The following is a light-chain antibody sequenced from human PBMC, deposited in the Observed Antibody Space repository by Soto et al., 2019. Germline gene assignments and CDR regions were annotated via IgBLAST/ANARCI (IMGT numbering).Light chain of an antibody. CDR3: QSSDSSNQVV. Sequence: NFMLTQPHSVSESPGKTVTISCTRSSGSIASNYVQGYQQRPGSAPTTVIFEDNQRPSGVPDRFSGSIDSSSNSASLTISGLKTEDEADYYCQSSDSSNQVVFGGGTQLTVL. J-gene: IGLJ2*01. CDR1: SGSIASNY. CDR2: EDN. V-gene: IGLV6-57*03.